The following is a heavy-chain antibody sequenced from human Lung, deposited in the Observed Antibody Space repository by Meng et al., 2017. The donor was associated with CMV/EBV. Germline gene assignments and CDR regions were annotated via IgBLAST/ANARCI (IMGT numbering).Heavy chain of an antibody. V-gene: IGHV3-30-3*01. CDR2: ISYDGSNK. Sequence: QVRLVGFGGGVVQPGRSLRLSCAASGFTFSSYAMHWVRQAPGKGLEWVAVISYDGSNKYYADSVKGRFTISRDNSKNTLYLQMNSLRAEDTAVYYCARDDSSSWGQGTLVTVSS. CDR3: ARDDSSS. D-gene: IGHD3-22*01. CDR1: GFTFSSYA. J-gene: IGHJ5*02.